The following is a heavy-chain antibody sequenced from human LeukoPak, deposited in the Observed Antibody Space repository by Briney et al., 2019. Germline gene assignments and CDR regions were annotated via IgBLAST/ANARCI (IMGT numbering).Heavy chain of an antibody. CDR2: ISGSGGST. J-gene: IGHJ6*02. Sequence: PGGSLRLSCAASGFTFSSYAMSWVRQAPGKGLEWVSAISGSGGSTYYADSVKGRFIISRDNSKNSLFLQMNSLRAEDTAVYSCARGIAAAGHGMDVWGQGTTVTVSS. CDR1: GFTFSSYA. CDR3: ARGIAAAGHGMDV. D-gene: IGHD6-13*01. V-gene: IGHV3-23*01.